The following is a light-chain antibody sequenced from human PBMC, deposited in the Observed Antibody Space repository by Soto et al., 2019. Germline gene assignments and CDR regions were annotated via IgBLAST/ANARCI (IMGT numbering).Light chain of an antibody. CDR2: DVS. J-gene: IGLJ1*01. CDR1: SSDVGGYHY. Sequence: QSALTQPRSVSGSPGQSVTISCTGTSSDVGGYHYVSWYQQHPGKSPKLMIYDVSKRPSGVTDRFSGSKSGNTASLTISGLQAEDEAEYYCCSYAGSSTYGFGPGTKVTVL. V-gene: IGLV2-11*01. CDR3: CSYAGSSTYG.